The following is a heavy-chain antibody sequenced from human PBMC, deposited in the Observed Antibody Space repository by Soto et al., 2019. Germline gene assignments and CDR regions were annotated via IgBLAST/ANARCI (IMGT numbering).Heavy chain of an antibody. D-gene: IGHD1-26*01. Sequence: PGGSLRLSCAASGFTFSSYEMNWVRQAPGKGLEWVSYISSSGSTIYYADSVKGRFTISRDNAKNSLYLQMNSLRAEDTAVYYCARDLIVGATSRQVYYFDYWGQGTLVTVSS. CDR3: ARDLIVGATSRQVYYFDY. CDR1: GFTFSSYE. CDR2: ISSSGSTI. V-gene: IGHV3-48*03. J-gene: IGHJ4*02.